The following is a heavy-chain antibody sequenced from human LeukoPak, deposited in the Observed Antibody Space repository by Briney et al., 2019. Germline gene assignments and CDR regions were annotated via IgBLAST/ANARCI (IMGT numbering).Heavy chain of an antibody. D-gene: IGHD1-26*01. Sequence: GGSLRLSCAASGFTFSSYAMSWVRQAPGKGLEWVPSISSSSSYIYYADSVKGRFTISRDNAKNSLYLQMNSLRAEDTAVYYCASLIAPVGYYFDYWGQGTLVTVSS. CDR3: ASLIAPVGYYFDY. V-gene: IGHV3-21*01. CDR2: ISSSSSYI. CDR1: GFTFSSYA. J-gene: IGHJ4*02.